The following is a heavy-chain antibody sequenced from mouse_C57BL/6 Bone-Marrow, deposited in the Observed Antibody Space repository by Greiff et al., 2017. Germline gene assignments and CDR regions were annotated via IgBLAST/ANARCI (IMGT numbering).Heavy chain of an antibody. CDR2: IDPANGNT. CDR3: ARSGYYGDYYAIDY. J-gene: IGHJ4*01. CDR1: GFNIKNNY. Sequence: VQLKQSVAELVRPGASVKLSCTASGFNIKNNYMHWVKQRPEQGLEWIGRIDPANGNTKYAPKFQGKATLTADTSSNTAYLQLSSLTSEDTAIYYCARSGYYGDYYAIDYWGQGTSVTVSS. V-gene: IGHV14-3*01. D-gene: IGHD1-2*01.